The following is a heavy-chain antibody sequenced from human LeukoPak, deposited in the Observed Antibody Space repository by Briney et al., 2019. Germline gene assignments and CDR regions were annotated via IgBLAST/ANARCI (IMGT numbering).Heavy chain of an antibody. Sequence: GGSLRLSCTASGFTFSNFVMSWVRQAPGKGLEWVSSISDNGGTIYHTDSVKGRFATSRDNSKKTLYLQMNSLRAEDTAIYYCAKDRAIRGGKGPDSWGQGTLVTVSS. V-gene: IGHV3-23*01. CDR3: AKDRAIRGGKGPDS. CDR1: GFTFSNFV. J-gene: IGHJ4*02. CDR2: ISDNGGTI. D-gene: IGHD3-10*01.